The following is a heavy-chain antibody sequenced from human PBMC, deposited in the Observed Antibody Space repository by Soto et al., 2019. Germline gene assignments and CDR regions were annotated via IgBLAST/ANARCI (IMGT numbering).Heavy chain of an antibody. CDR2: IYYSGNT. Sequence: SETLSLTCTVSGGAISSGDYYWSWIRHPPGKGLEWIGSIYYSGNTYYNSSLKSRVTISLDMSKTQFSLDLSSMTAAATAVYYCASTPISYMWEGAGNSYHCDMDVWGQGTTVTV. CDR1: GGAISSGDYY. D-gene: IGHD1-26*01. J-gene: IGHJ6*02. CDR3: ASTPISYMWEGAGNSYHCDMDV. V-gene: IGHV4-30-4*01.